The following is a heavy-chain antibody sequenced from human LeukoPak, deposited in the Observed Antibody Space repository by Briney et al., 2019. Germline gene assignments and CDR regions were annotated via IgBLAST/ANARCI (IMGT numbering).Heavy chain of an antibody. V-gene: IGHV3-21*01. J-gene: IGHJ4*02. CDR2: ISSSSSYI. CDR3: ARGMDLAEGLVDY. Sequence: GGSLRLSCAASGFTFSSYSMNCVRQAPGKGLEWVSSISSSSSYIYYADSVKGRFTISRDNAENSLYLQMNSLRAEDTAVYYCARGMDLAEGLVDYWGQGTLVTVSS. D-gene: IGHD3-16*01. CDR1: GFTFSSYS.